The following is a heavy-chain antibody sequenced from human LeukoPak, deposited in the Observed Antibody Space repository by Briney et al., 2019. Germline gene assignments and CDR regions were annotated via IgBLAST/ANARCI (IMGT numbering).Heavy chain of an antibody. CDR3: ARYIEHLGGF. CDR1: GGSISSSGYY. J-gene: IGHJ4*02. Sequence: SETLSLTCTVSGGSISSSGYYWGWIRQPPGKGLEWIASIYYSGSTYYNSSLKSRVTISIDRSKNQVPLKLSAVTAADTAVYYCARYIEHLGGFWGQGTLVTVSS. CDR2: IYYSGST. D-gene: IGHD2-15*01. V-gene: IGHV4-39*01.